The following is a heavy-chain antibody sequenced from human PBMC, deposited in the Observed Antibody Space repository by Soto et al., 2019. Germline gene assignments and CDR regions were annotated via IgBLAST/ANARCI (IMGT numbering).Heavy chain of an antibody. CDR1: GGSISSGGYY. J-gene: IGHJ6*02. D-gene: IGHD6-6*01. CDR2: IYYSGST. Sequence: PSETLSLTCTVSGGSISSGGYYWSWIRQHPGKGLEWIGYIYYSGSTYYNPSRKSRVTISVDTSKNQFSLKLSSVTAADTAVYYCARERQKSIATSQGMDVWGQGTTVTVSS. CDR3: ARERQKSIATSQGMDV. V-gene: IGHV4-31*03.